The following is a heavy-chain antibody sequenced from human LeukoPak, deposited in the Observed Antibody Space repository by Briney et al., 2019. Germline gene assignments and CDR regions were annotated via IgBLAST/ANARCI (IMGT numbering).Heavy chain of an antibody. V-gene: IGHV3-7*01. Sequence: GGSLRLSCAASGFTISTYWMSWVRQAPGRGLEWVANIKQDGSEKFYVDSVKGRFTISRDNAKNSLYLQMNNLRAEDTAVYYCARGDDSSGYSPFDYWGQGTLVTVSS. D-gene: IGHD3-22*01. CDR1: GFTISTYW. CDR2: IKQDGSEK. CDR3: ARGDDSSGYSPFDY. J-gene: IGHJ4*02.